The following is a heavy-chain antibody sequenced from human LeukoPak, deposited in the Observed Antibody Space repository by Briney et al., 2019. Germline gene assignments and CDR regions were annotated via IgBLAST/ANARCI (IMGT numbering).Heavy chain of an antibody. Sequence: SETLSLTCTVSGDSISSGIYSWGWIRQPPGKGLEWIGTMYYSGSTYYNPSLKSRVTISVDTSKNQFSLKLSSVTAADTAVYYCARDYYGLGSYLWGAFDPWGQGTLVTVSS. D-gene: IGHD3-10*01. V-gene: IGHV4-39*07. CDR2: MYYSGST. CDR1: GDSISSGIYS. CDR3: ARDYYGLGSYLWGAFDP. J-gene: IGHJ5*02.